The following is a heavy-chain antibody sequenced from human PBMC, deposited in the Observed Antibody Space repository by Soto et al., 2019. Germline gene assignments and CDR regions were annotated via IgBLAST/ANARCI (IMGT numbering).Heavy chain of an antibody. V-gene: IGHV4-39*01. D-gene: IGHD2-2*01. CDR3: ARQEVGYCSSTSCYADFDY. CDR2: IYYSGTP. CDR1: GGSISSSSYY. Sequence: SETLSLTCTVSGGSISSSSYYWGWIRQPPGKGLEWIGSIYYSGTPYNNPSLKSRVTISVDTSKNQFSLKLSSVTAADTAVYYCARQEVGYCSSTSCYADFDYWGQGTLVTVSS. J-gene: IGHJ4*02.